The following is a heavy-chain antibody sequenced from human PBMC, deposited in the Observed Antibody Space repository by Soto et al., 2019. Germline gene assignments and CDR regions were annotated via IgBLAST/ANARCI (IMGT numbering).Heavy chain of an antibody. CDR1: GGSISSYY. J-gene: IGHJ6*02. D-gene: IGHD2-8*01. CDR3: ARETLENGYGMDV. V-gene: IGHV4-59*01. CDR2: IYYSGST. Sequence: SETLSLTCTVSGGSISSYYWSWIRQPPGKGLEWIGYIYYSGSTNYNPSLKSRVTISVDTSKNQFSLKLSSVTAADTAVYYCARETLENGYGMDVWGQGTTVTVSS.